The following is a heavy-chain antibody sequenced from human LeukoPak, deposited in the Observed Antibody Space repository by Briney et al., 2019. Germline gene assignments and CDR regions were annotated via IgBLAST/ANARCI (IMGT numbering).Heavy chain of an antibody. CDR1: GYTFTSYG. V-gene: IGHV1-18*01. Sequence: ASVKVSCKASGYTFTSYGISWVRQAPGQGLEWMGWISAYNGNTNYAQKLQGRVTMTTDTSTSTAYMELRSLRSDDTAVYYCAREIREGYIDIVATISHYFDYWGQGTLVTVSS. J-gene: IGHJ4*02. CDR3: AREIREGYIDIVATISHYFDY. CDR2: ISAYNGNT. D-gene: IGHD5-12*01.